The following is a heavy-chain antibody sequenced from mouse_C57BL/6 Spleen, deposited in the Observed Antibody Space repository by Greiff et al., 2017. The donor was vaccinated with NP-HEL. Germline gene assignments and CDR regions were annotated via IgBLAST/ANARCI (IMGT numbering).Heavy chain of an antibody. J-gene: IGHJ4*01. CDR1: GYTFTSYW. CDR2: IDPSDSYT. Sequence: QVQLQQPGAELVMPGASVKLSCKASGYTFTSYWMHWVKQRPGQGLEWIGEIDPSDSYTNYNQKFKGKSTLTVDKSSSTAYMQLSSLTSEDSAVYYCAIITTVYYWGQGTSVTVSS. D-gene: IGHD1-1*01. V-gene: IGHV1-69*01. CDR3: AIITTVYY.